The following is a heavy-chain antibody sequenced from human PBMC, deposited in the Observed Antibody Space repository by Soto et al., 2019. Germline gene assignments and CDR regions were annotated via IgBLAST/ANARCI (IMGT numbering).Heavy chain of an antibody. V-gene: IGHV4-59*01. J-gene: IGHJ6*02. CDR3: ARDRGDRNDYYYGVDV. D-gene: IGHD7-27*01. Sequence: PSETLSLTCSVSGASISPYYWSWIRQPPGKGLEWTGYIYYSGSTNYNPSLKSRVTISLDTSKNQFSLKLSSVTAADTAMYYCARDRGDRNDYYYGVDVWGQGTTVTVSS. CDR2: IYYSGST. CDR1: GASISPYY.